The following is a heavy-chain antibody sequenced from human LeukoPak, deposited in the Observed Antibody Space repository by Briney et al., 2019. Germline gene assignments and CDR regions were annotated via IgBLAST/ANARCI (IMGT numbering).Heavy chain of an antibody. CDR1: GFTFSSYA. D-gene: IGHD6-13*01. Sequence: GGSLRLSCAASGFTFSSYAMHWVRQAPGKGLEWVAVISYDGSNKYYADSVKGRFTISRDNSKNTLYLQMNSLRAEDTAVYYCARSRVRGAAAGTFVYWGQGTLVTVSS. CDR2: ISYDGSNK. V-gene: IGHV3-30*01. CDR3: ARSRVRGAAAGTFVY. J-gene: IGHJ4*02.